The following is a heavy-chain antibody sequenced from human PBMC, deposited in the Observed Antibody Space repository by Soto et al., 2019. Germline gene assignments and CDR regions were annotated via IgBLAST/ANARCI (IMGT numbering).Heavy chain of an antibody. V-gene: IGHV3-23*01. Sequence: EAQLLESGGDWAQPGGSLRLSCAASGFTFSSHGMSWVRQAPGKGLEWIAGLSRGGGTTYYADSVKGRFTISRDNSKNTLDLIMNSLKVEDTALYYCAKDGQYRTDGFDVWGQVTMGTVSS. CDR3: AKDGQYRTDGFDV. CDR1: GFTFSSHG. J-gene: IGHJ3*01. CDR2: LSRGGGTT. D-gene: IGHD6-6*01.